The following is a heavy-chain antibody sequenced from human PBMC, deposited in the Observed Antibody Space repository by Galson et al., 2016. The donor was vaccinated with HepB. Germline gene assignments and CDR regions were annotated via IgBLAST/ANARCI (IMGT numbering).Heavy chain of an antibody. CDR1: GYTFSSYY. V-gene: IGHV1-46*01. Sequence: SVKVSCKASGYTFSSYYIHWVRQAPGQGLEWMGIIIPSDNSTSYAQKFQGRVTMTRDTSTSTVYMELSSLRSEDTAVYYCARVIRVGTRGAFDTWGQGTMVTVSS. CDR3: ARVIRVGTRGAFDT. J-gene: IGHJ3*02. D-gene: IGHD2-8*02. CDR2: IIPSDNST.